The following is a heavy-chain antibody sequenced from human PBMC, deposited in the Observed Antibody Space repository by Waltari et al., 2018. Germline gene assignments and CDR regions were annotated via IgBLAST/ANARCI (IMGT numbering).Heavy chain of an antibody. V-gene: IGHV7-4-1*01. CDR2: CNTNAGNP. D-gene: IGHD2-2*01. Sequence: QVQLVQSGSALKTPGASVKGSCKASGYTFTSYAMNWVRQAPGQGLEWMGGCNTNAGNPTYAQGFRGRVGLSLATSISTAYLYIGRRKVGDTAAYYCASLLSDAIDYWGQGTLVTVAS. CDR3: ASLLSDAIDY. CDR1: GYTFTSYA. J-gene: IGHJ4*02.